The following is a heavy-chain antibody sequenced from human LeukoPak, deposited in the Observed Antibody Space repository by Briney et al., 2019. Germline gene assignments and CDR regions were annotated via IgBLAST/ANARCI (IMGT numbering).Heavy chain of an antibody. D-gene: IGHD2-21*02. CDR1: GYTFTGYY. V-gene: IGHV1-2*02. CDR3: ARDQRGIVVVTDNFDY. J-gene: IGHJ4*02. Sequence: ASVKVSCKASGYTFTGYYMHWVRQAPGQGLEWMGWINPNSGGTNYAQKFQGRVTMTRDTSISTAYMELSRLRSDDTAVYYCARDQRGIVVVTDNFDYWGQGTLVTVSS. CDR2: INPNSGGT.